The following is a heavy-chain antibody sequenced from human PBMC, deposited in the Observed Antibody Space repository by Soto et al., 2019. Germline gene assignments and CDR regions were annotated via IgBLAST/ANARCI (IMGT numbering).Heavy chain of an antibody. V-gene: IGHV1-3*05. CDR3: ARWGRNLDY. CDR2: INGGNGNT. CDR1: GYTFTNHP. Sequence: QVQLVQSGAEEKRPGASVKVSCKASGYTFTNHPVHWVRQAPGQRPEWMGWINGGNGNTKYSQNFQGRVTITRDTSASTVYMELSSLRSEDTAMYYCARWGRNLDYWGQGTLVTVSS. J-gene: IGHJ4*02. D-gene: IGHD3-16*01.